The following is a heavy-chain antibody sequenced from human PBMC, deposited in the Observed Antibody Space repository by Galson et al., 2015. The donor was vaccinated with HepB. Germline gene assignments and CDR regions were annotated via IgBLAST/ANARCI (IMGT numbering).Heavy chain of an antibody. V-gene: IGHV3-74*01. CDR1: GFTFSSYW. CDR2: INSDGSST. Sequence: SLRLSCAASGFTFSSYWMHWVRQAPGKGLVWVSRINSDGSSTSYADSVKGRFTISRDNAKNTLYLQMNSLRAEDTAVYYCARISPLDAFDIWGQGTMVTVSS. CDR3: ARISPLDAFDI. J-gene: IGHJ3*02.